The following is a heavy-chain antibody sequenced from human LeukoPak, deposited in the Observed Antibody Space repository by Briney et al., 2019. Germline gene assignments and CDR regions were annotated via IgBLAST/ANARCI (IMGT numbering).Heavy chain of an antibody. CDR3: ATDYAYSFDI. J-gene: IGHJ3*02. V-gene: IGHV3-48*02. Sequence: GGSLRLSCAASGFTFSSSDMHWVRQAPGKGLEWVSYISSDTRAIYYADSVKGRFTISRDNAKDSLYLQMNSLRDEDTAVYYCATDYAYSFDIWGQGTMVTVSS. CDR2: ISSDTRAI. D-gene: IGHD4-11*01. CDR1: GFTFSSSD.